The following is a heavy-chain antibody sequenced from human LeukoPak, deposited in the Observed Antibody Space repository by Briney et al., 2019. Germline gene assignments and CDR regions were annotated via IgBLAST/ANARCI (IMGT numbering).Heavy chain of an antibody. J-gene: IGHJ6*03. V-gene: IGHV3-23*01. CDR2: ISGSGGST. CDR1: GFAFSSYA. CDR3: AKGSIAAAGRRYYYYYMDV. Sequence: GGSLRLSCAASGFAFSSYAMSWVRQAPGKGLEWVSAISGSGGSTYYADSVRGRFTISRDNSKNTLYLQMNSLRAEDTAVYYCAKGSIAAAGRRYYYYYMDVWGKGTTVTVSS. D-gene: IGHD6-13*01.